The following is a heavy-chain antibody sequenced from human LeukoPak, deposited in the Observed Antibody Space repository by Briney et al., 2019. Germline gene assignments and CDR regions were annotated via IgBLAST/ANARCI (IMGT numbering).Heavy chain of an antibody. CDR1: GFTFSSYA. D-gene: IGHD4-17*01. Sequence: SGGSLRLSCAASGFTFSSYAMHWVRQAPGKGLEWVAVISYDGSNKYYADSVKGRFTISRDNSKNTLYLQMNSLRAEDTAVYYCARVGADGDFFDYWGQGTLVTVSS. CDR2: ISYDGSNK. J-gene: IGHJ4*02. CDR3: ARVGADGDFFDY. V-gene: IGHV3-30*04.